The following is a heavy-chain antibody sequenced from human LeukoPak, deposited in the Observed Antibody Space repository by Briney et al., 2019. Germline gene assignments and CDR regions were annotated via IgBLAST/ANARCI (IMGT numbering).Heavy chain of an antibody. D-gene: IGHD1-14*01. J-gene: IGHJ4*02. CDR2: ISVHKGHT. Sequence: EASVKVSCKASGYTFSTYGISWVRQAPGQGLEWMGWISVHKGHTNYAQKFQGRLTLTTDTSTNTAYMELRSLRSDDTAVYYCTRDPEGGDDFDYWGQGTLVTVSS. CDR3: TRDPEGGDDFDY. CDR1: GYTFSTYG. V-gene: IGHV1-18*01.